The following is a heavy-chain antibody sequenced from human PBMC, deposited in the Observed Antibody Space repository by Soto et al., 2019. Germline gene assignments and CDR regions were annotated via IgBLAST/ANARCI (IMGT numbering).Heavy chain of an antibody. V-gene: IGHV4-39*01. Sequence: TLSLTCTVSGGSISSYYWSWIRQPPGKDLEWIGSICYTGNTFYNPSLKSRVTISVDTSRNQFSLRLSSVTAADTAVYYCARLDNTGAYQSFDYWGQGTLVTVSS. J-gene: IGHJ4*02. D-gene: IGHD7-27*01. CDR1: GGSISSYY. CDR2: ICYTGNT. CDR3: ARLDNTGAYQSFDY.